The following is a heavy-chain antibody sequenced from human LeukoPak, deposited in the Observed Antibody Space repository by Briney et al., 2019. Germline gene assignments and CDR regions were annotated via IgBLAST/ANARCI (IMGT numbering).Heavy chain of an antibody. D-gene: IGHD4-17*01. V-gene: IGHV1-2*02. CDR1: GYTFTGYY. J-gene: IGHJ4*02. Sequence: ASVKVSCKASGYTFTGYYMHWVRQAPGQGLEWMGWINPNSGGTNYAQKFQGRVTMTRDTSISTAYMELSRLRSDDTAVYYCARLGAVTTYYFYYWGQGALVTVSS. CDR2: INPNSGGT. CDR3: ARLGAVTTYYFYY.